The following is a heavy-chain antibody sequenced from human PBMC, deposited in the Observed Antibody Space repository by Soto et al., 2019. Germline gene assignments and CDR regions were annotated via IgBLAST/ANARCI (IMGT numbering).Heavy chain of an antibody. J-gene: IGHJ5*01. V-gene: IGHV6-1*01. CDR2: TNYRSKWNT. CDR3: ARLIGDSWLDS. CDR1: GDIVSSSSSS. Sequence: SETLSLTCGMSGDIVSSSSSSWNWLRQSPSRGLEWLGRTNYRSKWNTLYALSLRGRLTIAADPTTNTFSLKLTSVSPDDTAVYYCARLIGDSWLDSWGQGTLVTVSS. D-gene: IGHD2-8*01.